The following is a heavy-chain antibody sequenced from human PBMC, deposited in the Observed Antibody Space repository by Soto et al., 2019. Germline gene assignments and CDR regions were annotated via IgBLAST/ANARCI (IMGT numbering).Heavy chain of an antibody. D-gene: IGHD6-19*01. CDR2: IYPGDSDA. CDR1: GYSFTNQW. Sequence: PGESLKISCKGSGYSFTNQWIGWVRQMPGKGLEWMGIIYPGDSDARYSPSFQGQVTISADKSINTAYLQWSSLKASDTAIYYCARRPKGLVDYFDPWGQGTLVTVSS. V-gene: IGHV5-51*01. CDR3: ARRPKGLVDYFDP. J-gene: IGHJ5*02.